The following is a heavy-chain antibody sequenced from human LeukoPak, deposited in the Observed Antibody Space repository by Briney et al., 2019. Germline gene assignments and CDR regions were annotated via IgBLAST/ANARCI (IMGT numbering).Heavy chain of an antibody. V-gene: IGHV3-48*03. J-gene: IGHJ2*01. CDR3: ARDYGVAGTDNYFDL. Sequence: GGSLRLSCAASGFTFSSYEMNWVRQAPGKGLEWVSYISTSGNIIYYADSVKGRFTISRDDARNSLYLQMNGLRAEDTAIYYCARDYGVAGTDNYFDLWGRGTLVTVAS. CDR2: ISTSGNII. CDR1: GFTFSSYE. D-gene: IGHD6-19*01.